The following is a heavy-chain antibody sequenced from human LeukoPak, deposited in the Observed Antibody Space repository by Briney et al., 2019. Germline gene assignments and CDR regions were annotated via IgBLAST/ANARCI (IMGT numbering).Heavy chain of an antibody. V-gene: IGHV3-66*01. Sequence: GGSLRLSCAASGFTVSSNYMSWVRQAPGKGLEWVSVMYSGGSTYYADSVKGRFTISRDNSKNTLYLQMNSLRAEDTAVYYCASREPLYDYVWGGYFDYWGQGTLVTVSS. CDR3: ASREPLYDYVWGGYFDY. CDR2: MYSGGST. D-gene: IGHD3-16*01. J-gene: IGHJ4*02. CDR1: GFTVSSNY.